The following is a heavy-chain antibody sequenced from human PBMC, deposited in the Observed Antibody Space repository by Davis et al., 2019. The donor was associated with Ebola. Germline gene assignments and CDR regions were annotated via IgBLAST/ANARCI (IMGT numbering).Heavy chain of an antibody. J-gene: IGHJ4*02. V-gene: IGHV3-21*01. Sequence: PGGSLRLSCAASGFTFSSYWMHWVRQAPGKGLEWVSSISSSSSYIYYADSVKGRFTISRDNAKNSLYLQMNSLRAEDTAVYYCARDDSEDYGLYYFDYWGQGTLVTVSS. CDR2: ISSSSSYI. D-gene: IGHD4-17*01. CDR3: ARDDSEDYGLYYFDY. CDR1: GFTFSSYW.